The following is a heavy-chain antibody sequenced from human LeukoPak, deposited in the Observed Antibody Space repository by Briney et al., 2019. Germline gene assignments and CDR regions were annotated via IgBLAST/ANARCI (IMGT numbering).Heavy chain of an antibody. V-gene: IGHV3-7*04. J-gene: IGHJ4*02. CDR2: IKYDGSDK. Sequence: GGSLRLSCAASGFTFSGFWMSWVRQAPTKGLEWVANIKYDGSDKLYVDSVKGRFTVSRDNANNSLYLQMNSLRAEDTAVYYCVRGGGSFDSWGQGTLVTVSS. D-gene: IGHD3-16*01. CDR1: GFTFSGFW. CDR3: VRGGGSFDS.